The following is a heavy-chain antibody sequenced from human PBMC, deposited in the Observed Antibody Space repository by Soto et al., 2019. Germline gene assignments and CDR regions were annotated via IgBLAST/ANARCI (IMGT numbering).Heavy chain of an antibody. CDR3: ARDPYSSSSTGFDY. J-gene: IGHJ4*02. D-gene: IGHD6-13*01. CDR2: IWYDGSNQ. V-gene: IGHV3-33*01. Sequence: QVQLVESGGGVVQPGRSMRLSCAASGFTFSSYGMHWVRQAPGKGLEWVADIWYDGSNQYYADSVKGRFTISRDNSKNTLYLQMNILRAEDTAVYYCARDPYSSSSTGFDYWGQGTLVTVSS. CDR1: GFTFSSYG.